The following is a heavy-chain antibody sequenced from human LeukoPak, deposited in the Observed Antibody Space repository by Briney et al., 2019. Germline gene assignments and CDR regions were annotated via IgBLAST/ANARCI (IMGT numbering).Heavy chain of an antibody. CDR1: GYTLTSYD. D-gene: IGHD6-13*01. Sequence: ASVKVSCKASGYTLTSYDISWVRQAPGQGLEWMGGISGYNGNTNYAQQFRGRVTMTTDTSTSTAYMELKSLRFDDTAVYYCARNGFRYSSRYFDYWGQGTLVTVSS. V-gene: IGHV1-18*01. CDR3: ARNGFRYSSRYFDY. J-gene: IGHJ4*02. CDR2: ISGYNGNT.